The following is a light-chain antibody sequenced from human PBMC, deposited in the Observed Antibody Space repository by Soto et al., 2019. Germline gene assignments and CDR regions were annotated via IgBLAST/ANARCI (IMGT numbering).Light chain of an antibody. CDR1: QSVSRN. V-gene: IGKV3-15*01. CDR3: QHYNNWPPWT. J-gene: IGKJ1*01. CDR2: GAS. Sequence: EIVMTQSPATLSVSPGERATVSCRASQSVSRNLAWYQQKPDQAPRLLIYGASTRATGIPVRFSGGGSGTEFTLTISSLQSEDFAVYYCQHYNNWPPWTFGQGTRVEIK.